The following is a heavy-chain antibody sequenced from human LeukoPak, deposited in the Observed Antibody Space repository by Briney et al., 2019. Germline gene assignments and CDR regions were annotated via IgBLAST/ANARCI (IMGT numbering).Heavy chain of an antibody. J-gene: IGHJ4*02. V-gene: IGHV4-59*01. D-gene: IGHD6-13*01. CDR3: ARAPGIAAADTHFDF. Sequence: SETLSLTCTVSGGSLSSYYWSWIRQPPGKGLEWIGYIYYSGSAKYNPSLKSRVTISVDTSKNQFSLKLSSVTAGDTAVYYCARAPGIAAADTHFDFWGQGTLVTVSS. CDR2: IYYSGSA. CDR1: GGSLSSYY.